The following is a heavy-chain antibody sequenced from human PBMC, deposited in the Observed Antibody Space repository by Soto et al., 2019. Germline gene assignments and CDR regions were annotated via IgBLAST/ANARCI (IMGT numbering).Heavy chain of an antibody. V-gene: IGHV1-24*01. J-gene: IGHJ5*02. CDR2: FDPEDGET. Sequence: GASVKVSCKVSGYTLTELSMHWVRQAPGKGLEWMGGFDPEDGETIYAQKFQGRVTMTGDTSTDTAYMELSSLRSEDTAVYYCARGVPYNWFDPWGQGTLVTVSS. CDR3: ARGVPYNWFDP. CDR1: GYTLTELS.